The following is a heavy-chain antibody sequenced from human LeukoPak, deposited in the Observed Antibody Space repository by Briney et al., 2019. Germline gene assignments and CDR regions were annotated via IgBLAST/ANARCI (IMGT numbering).Heavy chain of an antibody. CDR1: GGSISSSYY. J-gene: IGHJ3*02. CDR2: IYYSGST. Sequence: SETLSLTCAVSGGSISSSYYWSWIRQPPGKGLEWIGYIYYSGSTNYNPSLKSRVTISVDTSKNQFSLKLSSVTAADTAVYYCARHTTSTFDIWGQGTMVTVSS. V-gene: IGHV4-59*08. CDR3: ARHTTSTFDI. D-gene: IGHD1-1*01.